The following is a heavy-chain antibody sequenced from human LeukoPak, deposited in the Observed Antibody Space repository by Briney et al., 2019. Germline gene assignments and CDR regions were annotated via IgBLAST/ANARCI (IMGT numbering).Heavy chain of an antibody. CDR2: ISSSSSTI. J-gene: IGHJ6*03. CDR1: GFTFSSYS. Sequence: GGSLRLSCAASGFTFSSYSVNWVRQAPGKGLEWVSSISSSSSTIYYADSVKGRFTISRDNAKDSLYLQMNSLGPEDTAVYYCARDPYSGNYGNYYYYYMDVWGKGTTVTISS. CDR3: ARDPYSGNYGNYYYYYMDV. V-gene: IGHV3-48*04. D-gene: IGHD1-26*01.